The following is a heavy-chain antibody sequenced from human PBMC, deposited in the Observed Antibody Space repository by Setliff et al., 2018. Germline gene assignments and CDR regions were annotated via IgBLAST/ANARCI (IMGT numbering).Heavy chain of an antibody. CDR1: GYSFTDYY. J-gene: IGHJ6*03. Sequence: GASVKVSCQASGYSFTDYYIHWVRQAPGQGLEWVGWINPHSGGTTFARKFQGRVTMTRDTSIGTAHMELSSLRSDDTAVYYCARAWYDNSGYYYENYYYFMDVWGKGTTVTVSS. CDR3: ARAWYDNSGYYYENYYYFMDV. CDR2: INPHSGGT. V-gene: IGHV1-2*02. D-gene: IGHD3-22*01.